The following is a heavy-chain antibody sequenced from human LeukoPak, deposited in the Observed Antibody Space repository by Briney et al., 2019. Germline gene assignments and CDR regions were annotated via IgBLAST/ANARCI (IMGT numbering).Heavy chain of an antibody. D-gene: IGHD2-21*01. J-gene: IGHJ4*02. V-gene: IGHV3-66*01. CDR2: IYSDGNT. Sequence: GGSLRLSCAASGFTVNSDYMSWVRQAPGKGLEWVSVIYSDGNTYYADSVKGRFTISRDNSKNTVYLRMNSLRAEGTAVYYCVRSVWDYWGQGTLVTVSS. CDR3: VRSVWDY. CDR1: GFTVNSDY.